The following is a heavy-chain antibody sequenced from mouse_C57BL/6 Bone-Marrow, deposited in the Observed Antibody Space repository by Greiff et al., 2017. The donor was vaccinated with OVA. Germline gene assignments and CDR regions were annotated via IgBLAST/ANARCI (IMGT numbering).Heavy chain of an antibody. V-gene: IGHV5-15*01. CDR2: ISNLAYSI. CDR3: ARRDYYSNFYAMDY. CDR1: GFTFSDYG. J-gene: IGHJ4*01. Sequence: EVKLMESGGGLVQPGGSLKLSCAASGFTFSDYGMAWVRQAPRKGPEWVAFISNLAYSIYYADTVTGRFTISRENAKNTLYLEMSSLRSEDTAMYYCARRDYYSNFYAMDYWGQGTSVTVSS. D-gene: IGHD2-5*01.